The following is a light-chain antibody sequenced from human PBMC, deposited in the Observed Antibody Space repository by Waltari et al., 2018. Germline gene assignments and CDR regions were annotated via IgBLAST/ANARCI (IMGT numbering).Light chain of an antibody. CDR2: WAS. V-gene: IGKV4-1*01. Sequence: DIGMTQSPDSLAVCLGERATINCKSSRNLLYNSNNKNYVAWYQQKPKHPPKLLSYWASMREPGVPERVSGSGAGTNFTLTLSSLQDEDVAIYFCHQYYNIPLTFGGGTRV. CDR1: RNLLYNSNNKNY. J-gene: IGKJ4*01. CDR3: HQYYNIPLT.